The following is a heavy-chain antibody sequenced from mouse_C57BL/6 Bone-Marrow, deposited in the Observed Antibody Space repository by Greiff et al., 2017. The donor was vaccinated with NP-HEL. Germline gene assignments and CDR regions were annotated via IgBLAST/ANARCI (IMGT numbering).Heavy chain of an antibody. V-gene: IGHV1-63*01. CDR3: ARRYGNLYYYAMDY. J-gene: IGHJ4*01. D-gene: IGHD2-1*01. Sequence: VQLQESGAELVRPGTSVKMSCKASGYTFTNYWIGWVKQRPGHGLEWIGDIYPGGGYTNYNEKFKGKATLTADKSSSTAYMQFSSLTSEDSAIYYCARRYGNLYYYAMDYWGQGTSVTVSS. CDR1: GYTFTNYW. CDR2: IYPGGGYT.